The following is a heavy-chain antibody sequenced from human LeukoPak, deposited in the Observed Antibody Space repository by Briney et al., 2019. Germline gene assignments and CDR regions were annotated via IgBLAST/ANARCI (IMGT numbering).Heavy chain of an antibody. J-gene: IGHJ6*03. CDR1: GFTFSDYY. CDR2: ISSSGTTI. CDR3: AKSHSSSWPYYMDV. V-gene: IGHV3-11*01. D-gene: IGHD6-13*01. Sequence: GGSLRLSCAASGFTFSDYYMSWIRQAPGKGLEWLSYISSSGTTIYYADSVKGRFTISRDNAKNSLYLQMNSLRAEDTALYYCAKSHSSSWPYYMDVWGKGTTVTISS.